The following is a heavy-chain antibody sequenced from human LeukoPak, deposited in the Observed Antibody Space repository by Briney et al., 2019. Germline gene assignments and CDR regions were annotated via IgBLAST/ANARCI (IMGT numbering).Heavy chain of an antibody. V-gene: IGHV3-21*01. CDR1: GFTFSAYT. CDR3: ARVGGYYDSSGYYYVPIDY. D-gene: IGHD3-22*01. J-gene: IGHJ4*02. Sequence: PGGSLRLSCAASGFTFSAYTMNWVRQAPGKGLEWVSSMSGIGGFVHYADSVKGRFTISRDNAKNSLYLQMNSLRAEDTAVYYCARVGGYYDSSGYYYVPIDYWGQGTLVTVSS. CDR2: MSGIGGFV.